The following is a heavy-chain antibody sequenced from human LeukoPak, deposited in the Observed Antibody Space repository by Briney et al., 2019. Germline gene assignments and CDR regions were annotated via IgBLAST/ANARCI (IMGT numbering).Heavy chain of an antibody. CDR1: GFTFSSYW. V-gene: IGHV3-7*01. D-gene: IGHD3-16*02. Sequence: PGGSLRLSCAASGFTFSSYWMSWVRQAPGKGLEWVANIKQDGSEKYYVDSVKGRFTISRDNAKNSLYLQMNSLRAEDTAVYYCARDTIMITFGGVVERGDAFDLWGQGTMVTVSS. CDR2: IKQDGSEK. J-gene: IGHJ3*01. CDR3: ARDTIMITFGGVVERGDAFDL.